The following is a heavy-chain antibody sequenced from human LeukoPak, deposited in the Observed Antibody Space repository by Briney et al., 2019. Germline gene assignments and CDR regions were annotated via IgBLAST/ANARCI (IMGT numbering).Heavy chain of an antibody. CDR2: IYYSGIT. Sequence: PSETLTLTCTVSGGSISNTNYYWGWIRQPPGKGLESIGSIYYSGITYYNPSLKSRVSISVDTSKNQFSLNLSSVTAADTAVYYCARHERSMITFGGEFDYWGQGTLVTVSS. V-gene: IGHV4-39*01. D-gene: IGHD3-16*01. CDR1: GGSISNTNYY. CDR3: ARHERSMITFGGEFDY. J-gene: IGHJ4*02.